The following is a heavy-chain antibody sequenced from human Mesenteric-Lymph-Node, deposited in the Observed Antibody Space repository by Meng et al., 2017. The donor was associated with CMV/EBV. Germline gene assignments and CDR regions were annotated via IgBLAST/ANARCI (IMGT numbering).Heavy chain of an antibody. CDR1: GFTFSSYA. Sequence: GESLKISCAASGFTFSSYAMSWVRQAPGKGLEWVSGISGSGSNTYYANSVKGRFTISRDNSKNTLYLQMNSLRTEDTAVYNCANSYDSSGYPTFDFWGQGTLVTVSS. V-gene: IGHV3-23*01. D-gene: IGHD3-22*01. CDR3: ANSYDSSGYPTFDF. J-gene: IGHJ4*02. CDR2: ISGSGSNT.